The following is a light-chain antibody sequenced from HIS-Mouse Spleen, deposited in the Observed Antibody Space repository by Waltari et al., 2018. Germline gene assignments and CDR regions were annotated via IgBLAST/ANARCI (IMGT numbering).Light chain of an antibody. V-gene: IGLV1-47*01. CDR2: RNN. Sequence: QSVLTQPPSASGTPGQRVTISWSGSRSNIRRTYVTWYQQLPGTAPKLLIYRNNQRPSGVPDRFSGSKSGTSASLAISGLRSEDEADYYCAAWDDSLSGPVFGGGTKLTVL. CDR1: RSNIRRTY. CDR3: AAWDDSLSGPV. J-gene: IGLJ3*02.